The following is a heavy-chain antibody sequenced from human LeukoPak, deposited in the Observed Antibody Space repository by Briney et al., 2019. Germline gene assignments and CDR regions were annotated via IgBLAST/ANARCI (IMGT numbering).Heavy chain of an antibody. Sequence: SVKFSCKASGGTFSSYAISWVRQAPGQGLEWMGGIIPIFGTANYAQKFQGRVTITTDESTSTAYMELSSLRSEDTAVYYCARGRSPLTVFGVVTYFDYWGQGTLVTVSS. D-gene: IGHD3-3*01. CDR3: ARGRSPLTVFGVVTYFDY. V-gene: IGHV1-69*05. J-gene: IGHJ4*02. CDR2: IIPIFGTA. CDR1: GGTFSSYA.